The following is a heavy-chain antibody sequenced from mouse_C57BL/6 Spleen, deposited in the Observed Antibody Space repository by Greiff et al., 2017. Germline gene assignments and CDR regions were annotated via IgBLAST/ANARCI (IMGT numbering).Heavy chain of an antibody. J-gene: IGHJ3*01. CDR2: ISSGSSTI. CDR1: GFTFSDYG. Sequence: DVHLVESGGGLVKPGGSLELSCAASGFTFSDYGMHWVRQAPEKGLEWVAYISSGSSTIYYADTVKGRFTISRDNAKNTLFLQMTSLRSEDTAMYYCARSNWAWFAYWGQGTLVTVSA. CDR3: ARSNWAWFAY. D-gene: IGHD4-1*01. V-gene: IGHV5-17*01.